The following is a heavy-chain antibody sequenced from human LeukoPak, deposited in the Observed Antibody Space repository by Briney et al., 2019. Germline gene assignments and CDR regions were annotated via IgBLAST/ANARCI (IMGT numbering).Heavy chain of an antibody. V-gene: IGHV1-2*02. CDR1: GYSFTDYY. J-gene: IGHJ5*02. CDR2: INTKTGRT. CDR3: ARADLIDAGPYLIGP. D-gene: IGHD2-21*01. Sequence: ASVRVSCKTSGYSFTDYYIHWVRQAPGQGLEWMGWINTKTGRTSSARKFQGRVTMTRDPSITTVYMDMAWLTSDDTAFYFCARADLIDAGPYLIGPWGQGTLVTVSS.